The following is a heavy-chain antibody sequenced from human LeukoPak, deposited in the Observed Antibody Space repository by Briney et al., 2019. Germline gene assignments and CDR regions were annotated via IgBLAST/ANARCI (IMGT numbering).Heavy chain of an antibody. CDR3: ARSLNVDTAMDDY. Sequence: GGSLRLSCAASGFTFGTYGMHWVRQAPGKGLEWVAVISYDGSNKYYADSVKGRFTISRDNSKNTLYLQMNSLRAEDTAVYYCARSLNVDTAMDDYWGQGTLVTVSS. CDR2: ISYDGSNK. J-gene: IGHJ4*02. V-gene: IGHV3-30*03. CDR1: GFTFGTYG. D-gene: IGHD5-18*01.